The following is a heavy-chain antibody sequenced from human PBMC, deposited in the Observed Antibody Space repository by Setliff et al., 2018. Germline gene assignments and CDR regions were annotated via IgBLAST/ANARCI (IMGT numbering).Heavy chain of an antibody. D-gene: IGHD2-15*01. J-gene: IGHJ6*03. CDR3: ARGLGARYCSGGSCSHYYYYYYMDV. Sequence: PGGSLRLSCSTSGFTLTSNYMNWVRQAPGKGLEWVSSIYAAGATFYADSVRGRFTISRDNSKNTLYLQMNSLRAEDTAVYYCARGLGARYCSGGSCSHYYYYYYMDVWGKGTTVTVSS. V-gene: IGHV3-53*01. CDR2: IYAAGAT. CDR1: GFTLTSNY.